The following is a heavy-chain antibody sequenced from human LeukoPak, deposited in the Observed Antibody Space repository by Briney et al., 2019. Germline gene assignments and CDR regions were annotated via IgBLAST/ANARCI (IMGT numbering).Heavy chain of an antibody. J-gene: IGHJ6*02. V-gene: IGHV4-34*01. Sequence: SETLSLTCAVYGGSFSGYYWSWIRQPPGKGLEWIGEINHSGSTNYNPSLKSRVTISVDTSKNQFSLKLSSVTAADTAVYYCARGIAPVVWGQGTTVTVSS. CDR1: GGSFSGYY. D-gene: IGHD2/OR15-2a*01. CDR3: ARGIAPVV. CDR2: INHSGST.